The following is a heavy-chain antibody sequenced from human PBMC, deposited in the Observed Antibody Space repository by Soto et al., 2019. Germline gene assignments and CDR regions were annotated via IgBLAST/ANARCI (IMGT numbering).Heavy chain of an antibody. D-gene: IGHD2-2*01. CDR2: ISGSGSTI. J-gene: IGHJ1*01. CDR1: GFTFSDYY. V-gene: IGHV3-11*01. Sequence: QVQLVESGGGLVKPGGSLRLSCAASGFTFSDYYMSWIRQAPGKGLEWVSHISGSGSTIYFADSVKGRFTISRDNAKKSLYLQMNSLRAEDTAVYYCARDCSSSSCYGYFQHWGQGTRVTVSS. CDR3: ARDCSSSSCYGYFQH.